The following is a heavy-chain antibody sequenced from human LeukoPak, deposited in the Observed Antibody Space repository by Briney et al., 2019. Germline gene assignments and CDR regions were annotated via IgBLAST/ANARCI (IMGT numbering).Heavy chain of an antibody. Sequence: GGSLRLSCAASGLIFNNAWLTWVRRVPGKGLEWVGRIKDKIQGATTDYAAPVKGRFTISRDDSKNTVFLQMNSLEVEDTAVYHCTTWDENYSTSAHWDDAFAIWGQGTMVTVSS. CDR3: TTWDENYSTSAHWDDAFAI. J-gene: IGHJ3*02. CDR2: IKDKIQGATT. D-gene: IGHD6-13*01. CDR1: GLIFNNAW. V-gene: IGHV3-15*01.